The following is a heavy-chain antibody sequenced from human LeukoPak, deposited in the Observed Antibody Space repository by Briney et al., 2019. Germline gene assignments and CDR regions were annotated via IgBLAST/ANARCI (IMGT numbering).Heavy chain of an antibody. CDR3: ARETNNWALDY. Sequence: PSETLSLTCTVSGGSISTYYWSWIRQSPGKGLEWIGFIQYSGNTKSNPSLKGRVTISPDMSKNQFSLSLTSVTAADTAVYYCARETNNWALDYWGQGTLVTVSS. CDR1: GGSISTYY. D-gene: IGHD1-20*01. J-gene: IGHJ4*02. CDR2: IQYSGNT. V-gene: IGHV4-59*01.